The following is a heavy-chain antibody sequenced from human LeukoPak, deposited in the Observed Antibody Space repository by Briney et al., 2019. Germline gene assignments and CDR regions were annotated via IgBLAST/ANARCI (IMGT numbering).Heavy chain of an antibody. CDR3: AKDGRFLEWLSHDAFDI. D-gene: IGHD3-3*01. CDR1: GFTFSSYA. Sequence: PGGSLRLSCAASGFTFSSYAMSWVRQAPGKGLEWVSAISGSGGSTYYADSVKGRFTISRDNSKNTLYLQMNSLRAEDTAVYYCAKDGRFLEWLSHDAFDIWGQGTMVTVSS. V-gene: IGHV3-23*01. J-gene: IGHJ3*02. CDR2: ISGSGGST.